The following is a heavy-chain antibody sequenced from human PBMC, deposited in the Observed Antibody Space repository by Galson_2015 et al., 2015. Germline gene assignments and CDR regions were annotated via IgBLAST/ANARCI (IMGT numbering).Heavy chain of an antibody. CDR2: TYHSGSI. J-gene: IGHJ4*02. Sequence: ETLSLTCAVSGGSISSNNWWRWVRQPPGKGLEWIGETYHSGSINYNPSLKSRVTMSVDRSKNQFSLRLTSVTAADTAMYYCARGGYSSAPFDYWGQGTLVTVSS. D-gene: IGHD6-19*01. V-gene: IGHV4-4*02. CDR1: GGSISSNNW. CDR3: ARGGYSSAPFDY.